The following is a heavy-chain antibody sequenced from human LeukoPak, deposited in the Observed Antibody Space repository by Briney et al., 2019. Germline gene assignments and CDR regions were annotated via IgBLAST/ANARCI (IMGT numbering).Heavy chain of an antibody. CDR1: GDIFSSNSAA. D-gene: IGHD3-9*01. J-gene: IGHJ5*02. CDR2: TYYRSKLYN. V-gene: IGHV6-1*01. Sequence: SQTLSLTCALSGDIFSSNSAAWHWIRQSPSRGLEWLGRTYYRSKLYNDYAVSVKSRITINPDTSKNQFSLKLSSVTAADTAVYYCARDLFQPKRDLTNSPNWFDPWGQGTLVTVSS. CDR3: ARDLFQPKRDLTNSPNWFDP.